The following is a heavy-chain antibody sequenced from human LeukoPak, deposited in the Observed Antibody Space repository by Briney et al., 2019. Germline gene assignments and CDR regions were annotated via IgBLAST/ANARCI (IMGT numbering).Heavy chain of an antibody. CDR2: IYYSGST. CDR1: GGSISSYY. J-gene: IGHJ4*02. D-gene: IGHD2-15*01. V-gene: IGHV4-59*12. CDR3: ARLQGDIVVVVAAHGYYFDY. Sequence: KSSETLSLTCTVSGGSISSYYWSWIRQPPGKGLEWIGYIYYSGSTNYNPSLKSRVTISVDTSKNQFSLKLSSVTAADTAVYYCARLQGDIVVVVAAHGYYFDYWGQGTLVTVSS.